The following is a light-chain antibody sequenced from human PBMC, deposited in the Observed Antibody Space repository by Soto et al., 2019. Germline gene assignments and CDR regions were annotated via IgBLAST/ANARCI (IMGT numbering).Light chain of an antibody. CDR1: QGISSY. V-gene: IGKV1-9*01. CDR2: AAS. Sequence: DIQLTQSPSFLSASVGDRVTITCRASQGISSYLAWYQQKPGKAPKLLIYAASTLQSGVPSRFSGSGSGTEFTLTTSSPQAENFATYHCQQLNSYPPMYTFGQGTKLEIK. CDR3: QQLNSYPPMYT. J-gene: IGKJ2*01.